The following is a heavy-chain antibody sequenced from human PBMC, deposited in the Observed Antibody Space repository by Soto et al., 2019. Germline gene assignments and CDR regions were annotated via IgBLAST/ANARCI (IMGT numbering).Heavy chain of an antibody. D-gene: IGHD2-2*01. CDR3: TRRGSTSWTWPGP. CDR2: ISYTGST. J-gene: IGHJ5*02. V-gene: IGHV4-39*01. CDR1: GGSITSSGYF. Sequence: QLQLQESGPGLVKPSETLSLTCTVSGGSITSSGYFWGWIRQPPGKGLEWIGSISYTGSTYYNPSLESRVTIPVDTSKTQFSLKRSSVTAADTALYYCTRRGSTSWTWPGPWGQGTLVTVSS.